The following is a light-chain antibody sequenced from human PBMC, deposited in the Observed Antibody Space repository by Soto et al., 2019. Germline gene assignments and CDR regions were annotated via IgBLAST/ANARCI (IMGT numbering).Light chain of an antibody. Sequence: QSALTQPASVSGSPGQSITISCTGTSSDVGHYDYVSWYQQHPGKVPKLIISEVTTRPSGVSDRFSGSKSGNTASLTISRLQAKDKAHYYCSSYTTAYTQVFGGGTKLTVL. CDR1: SSDVGHYDY. V-gene: IGLV2-14*01. J-gene: IGLJ3*02. CDR3: SSYTTAYTQV. CDR2: EVT.